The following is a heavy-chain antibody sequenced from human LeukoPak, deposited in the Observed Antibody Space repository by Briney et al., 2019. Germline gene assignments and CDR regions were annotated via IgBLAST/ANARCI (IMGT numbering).Heavy chain of an antibody. V-gene: IGHV4-59*08. CDR3: AGIAAATEWLDP. D-gene: IGHD6-13*01. CDR2: IYYSGST. Sequence: SETLSLTCTVSGESTSGFYWNWIRQPPGKGLEWIGYIYYSGSTNYNPSLKSRVTISIDTSKNHFSLKLSSVTAADTAVYYCAGIAAATEWLDPWGQGTLVTVSS. CDR1: GESTSGFY. J-gene: IGHJ5*02.